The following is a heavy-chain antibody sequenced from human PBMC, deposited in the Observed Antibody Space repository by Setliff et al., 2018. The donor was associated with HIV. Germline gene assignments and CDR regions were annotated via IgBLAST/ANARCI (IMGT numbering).Heavy chain of an antibody. V-gene: IGHV4-39*07. CDR2: IYYSGST. Sequence: PSETLSLTCTVSGGSISSSSFYWGWIRQPPGKGLEWIGSIYYSGSTYYNPSLKSRVTISVDPSKNQFSLKLSSVTAADTALYFCARLMPNWDYFDYWGQGTQVTVSS. J-gene: IGHJ4*02. CDR1: GGSISSSSFY. D-gene: IGHD2-2*01. CDR3: ARLMPNWDYFDY.